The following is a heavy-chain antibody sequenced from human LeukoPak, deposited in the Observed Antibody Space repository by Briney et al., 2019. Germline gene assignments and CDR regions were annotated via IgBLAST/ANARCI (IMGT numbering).Heavy chain of an antibody. D-gene: IGHD3-16*01. CDR2: MSSSSDTI. V-gene: IGHV3-48*01. Sequence: GGSLRLSCAASGFTFSSYSMNWVRQAPGKGLEWVSYMSSSSDTIYYADSVKGRFTISRDNAKSSLFLQMNSLRAEDTAMYYCARAYAGGIFDSWGQGTLVTVSS. J-gene: IGHJ4*02. CDR1: GFTFSSYS. CDR3: ARAYAGGIFDS.